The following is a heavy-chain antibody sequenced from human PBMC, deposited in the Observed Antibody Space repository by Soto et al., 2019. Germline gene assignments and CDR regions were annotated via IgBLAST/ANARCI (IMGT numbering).Heavy chain of an antibody. D-gene: IGHD3-16*01. V-gene: IGHV3-23*05. J-gene: IGHJ4*02. CDR3: AKDAVYNDGLWLMDH. Sequence: GGALRLSCTASGLPHSNFAMMWVRQAPGKGLECVSGIYGSGRGIEYADSVKGRFTISRDNSKNTVYLQMTDLRADDTAVYYCAKDAVYNDGLWLMDHWGQGTQVTVSS. CDR1: GLPHSNFA. CDR2: IYGSGRGI.